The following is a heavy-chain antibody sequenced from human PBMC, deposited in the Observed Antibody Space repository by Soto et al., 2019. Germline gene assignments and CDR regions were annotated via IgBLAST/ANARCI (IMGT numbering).Heavy chain of an antibody. V-gene: IGHV1-18*04. CDR2: ISAYNGNT. CDR3: ARGNYSDILTGYYFDY. Sequence: ASVKVSCKASGYTFTSYGISWVRQAPGQGLEWMGWISAYNGNTNYAQKLQGRVTMTTDTSTSTAYMELRSLRSDDTAVYYCARGNYSDILTGYYFDYWGQGTLVTVSS. D-gene: IGHD3-9*01. J-gene: IGHJ4*02. CDR1: GYTFTSYG.